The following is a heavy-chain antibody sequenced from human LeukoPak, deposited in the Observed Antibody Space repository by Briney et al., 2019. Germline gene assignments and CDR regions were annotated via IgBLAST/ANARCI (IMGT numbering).Heavy chain of an antibody. CDR3: ARDFGYYGSGSYPDYFDY. V-gene: IGHV3-48*03. CDR1: GFTFSSYE. Sequence: GGSLRLSCAASGFTFSSYEMNWVRQAPGKGLEWVSYISSSGSTIYYADSVKGRFTISRDNAKNSLYLQMNSLRAEDTAVYYCARDFGYYGSGSYPDYFDYWGQGTLVTVSS. D-gene: IGHD3-10*01. J-gene: IGHJ4*02. CDR2: ISSSGSTI.